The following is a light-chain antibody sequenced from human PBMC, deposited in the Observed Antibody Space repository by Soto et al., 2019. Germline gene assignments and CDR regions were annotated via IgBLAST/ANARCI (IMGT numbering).Light chain of an antibody. J-gene: IGLJ1*01. Sequence: QSVLTQPRSVTGSLGEAVTISCTGTGNDVGAYNYVSWYQQHPGRPPKLMIYDVARWPSGVPDRFSGSKSGNTASLTISGLHAEDEADYFCCSYAAGYTHLFGTGTKVTVL. CDR2: DVA. CDR3: CSYAAGYTHL. CDR1: GNDVGAYNY. V-gene: IGLV2-11*01.